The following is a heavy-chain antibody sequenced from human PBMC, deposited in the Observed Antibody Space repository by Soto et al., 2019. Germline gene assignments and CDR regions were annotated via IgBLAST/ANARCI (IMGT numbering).Heavy chain of an antibody. CDR3: AREHCSRSNWYPRWEFDL. Sequence: QVQLVESGGGLVKPGGSLRLSCTTSGFTFNDYYMNWFRQAPGKGLEWISYISNTGTTIYYADSVKGRFTISRDTTKNALFLQRNSLRGEGSALYYCAREHCSRSNWYPRWEFDLRGRRPVVTVSS. V-gene: IGHV3-11*01. CDR2: ISNTGTTI. D-gene: IGHD2-2*01. J-gene: IGHJ2*01. CDR1: GFTFNDYY.